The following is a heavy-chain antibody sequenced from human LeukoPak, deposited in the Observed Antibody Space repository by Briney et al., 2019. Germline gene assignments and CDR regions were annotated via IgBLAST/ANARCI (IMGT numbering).Heavy chain of an antibody. D-gene: IGHD2-21*02. J-gene: IGHJ4*02. CDR3: ARVVGCGGDCYSGISDY. V-gene: IGHV7-4-1*02. CDR2: INTNTGNP. Sequence: GASVKVSCKASGYTFTSYAMNLVRQAPGQGLEWMGWINTNTGNPTYAQGFTGRFVFSLDTSVSTAYLQISSLKAEDTAVYYCARVVGCGGDCYSGISDYWGQGTLVTVSS. CDR1: GYTFTSYA.